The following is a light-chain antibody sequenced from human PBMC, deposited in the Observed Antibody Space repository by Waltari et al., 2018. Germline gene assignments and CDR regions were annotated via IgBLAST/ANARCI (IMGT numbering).Light chain of an antibody. V-gene: IGLV2-23*02. Sequence: QSALTQPASVSGSPGQSIPISCTGTSSDVGSFNLVSWYQLLPGTAPKLLLAVVIKRPSGVSNRFAGSKSGITASLTLSGLQAGDEADYYCCSYAGSTTFVLFGGGTKLTVL. CDR2: VVI. CDR3: CSYAGSTTFVL. J-gene: IGLJ2*01. CDR1: SSDVGSFNL.